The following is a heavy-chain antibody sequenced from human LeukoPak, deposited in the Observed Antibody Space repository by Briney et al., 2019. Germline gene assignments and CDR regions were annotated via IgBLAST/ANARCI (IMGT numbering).Heavy chain of an antibody. Sequence: SETLSLTCTVSGYSISSGYYWGWIRPPPGKGLEWIGSIYHSGSTYYNPSLKSRVTISVDTSKNQFSLKLSSVTAADTAVYYCARVHRGTVIDYWGQGTLVTVSS. D-gene: IGHD3-22*01. V-gene: IGHV4-38-2*02. CDR2: IYHSGST. CDR3: ARVHRGTVIDY. CDR1: GYSISSGYY. J-gene: IGHJ4*02.